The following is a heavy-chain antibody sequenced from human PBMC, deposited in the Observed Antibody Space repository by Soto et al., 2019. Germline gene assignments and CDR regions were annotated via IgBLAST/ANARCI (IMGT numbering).Heavy chain of an antibody. D-gene: IGHD3-10*01. CDR2: MNPRTGDT. Sequence: QVQLVQSGAEVKKPGASVKVSCEASGYNFDAFDIHWVRQAAGQGLEWMGWMNPRTGDTAFAQEFQDRVTMTSDTSRNAACMEVSGLRSEDTAVYFCVRQPGGVATPGDDYWGQGTLVTVSS. V-gene: IGHV1-8*02. J-gene: IGHJ4*02. CDR3: VRQPGGVATPGDDY. CDR1: GYNFDAFD.